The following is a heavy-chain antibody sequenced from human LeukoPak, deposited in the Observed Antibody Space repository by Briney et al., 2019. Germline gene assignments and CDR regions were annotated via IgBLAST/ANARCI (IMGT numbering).Heavy chain of an antibody. V-gene: IGHV2-70*11. J-gene: IGHJ6*03. CDR3: AHTVEELVYYYYYMDV. Sequence: SGPALVKPTQTLTLTCTFSGFSLSTSGMCVSWIRQPPGKALEWLARIDWDDDKYYSTSLKTRLTISKDTSKNQVVLTMTNMDPVDTATYYCAHTVEELVYYYYYMDVWGKGTTVTVSS. D-gene: IGHD6-6*01. CDR2: IDWDDDK. CDR1: GFSLSTSGMC.